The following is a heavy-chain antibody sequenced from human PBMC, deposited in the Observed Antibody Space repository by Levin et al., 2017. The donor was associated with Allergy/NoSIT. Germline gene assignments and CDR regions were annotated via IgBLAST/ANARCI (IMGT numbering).Heavy chain of an antibody. CDR2: IYYSGST. Sequence: SETLSLTCTVSGGSISSSSYYWGWIRQPPGKGLEWIGSIYYSGSTYYNPSLKSRVTISVDTSKNQFSLKLSSVTAADTAVYYCARRPYGDYESTFDYWGQGTLVTVSS. D-gene: IGHD4-17*01. V-gene: IGHV4-39*01. CDR1: GGSISSSSYY. CDR3: ARRPYGDYESTFDY. J-gene: IGHJ4*02.